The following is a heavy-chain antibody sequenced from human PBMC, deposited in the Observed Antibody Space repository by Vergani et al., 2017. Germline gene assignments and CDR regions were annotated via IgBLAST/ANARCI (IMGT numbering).Heavy chain of an antibody. CDR1: GFTFSSYG. V-gene: IGHV3-30*03. CDR3: ARAPTDDGWFDP. CDR2: ISYDGSNK. J-gene: IGHJ5*02. Sequence: QVQLVESGGGVVQPGRSLRLYCAASGFTFSSYGMHWVRQAPGKGLEWVAVISYDGSNKYYADSVKGRFTISRDNSKNTLYLQMNSLRAEDTAVYYCARAPTDDGWFDPWGQGTLVTVSS. D-gene: IGHD2-8*01.